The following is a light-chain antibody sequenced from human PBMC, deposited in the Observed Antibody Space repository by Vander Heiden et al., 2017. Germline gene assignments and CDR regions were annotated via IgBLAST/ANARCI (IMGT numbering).Light chain of an antibody. CDR1: SSDGGASNY. Sequence: QSALTQPASVSGSPGQSITISCTGTSSDGGASNYVTWYQQHPDKAPKLMIYDVRVRPSGVSDRFSGSKSGNTASLTISGLQADDEAEYYCTSYTSGSTRYVFGTGTKVTVL. CDR2: DVR. CDR3: TSYTSGSTRYV. V-gene: IGLV2-14*01. J-gene: IGLJ1*01.